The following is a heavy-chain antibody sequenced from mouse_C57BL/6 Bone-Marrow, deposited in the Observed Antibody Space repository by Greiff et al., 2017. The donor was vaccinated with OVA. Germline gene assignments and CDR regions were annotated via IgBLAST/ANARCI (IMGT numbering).Heavy chain of an antibody. D-gene: IGHD1-1*02. CDR2: ISDGGSYT. CDR3: ARSPYGLFAY. V-gene: IGHV5-4*01. J-gene: IGHJ3*01. CDR1: RFTFSSYA. Sequence: EVQRVESGGGLVKPGGSLKLSCAASRFTFSSYAMSWVRQTPEKRLEWVATISDGGSYTYYPDNVKGRFTISRDNAKNNLYLQMSHLKSEDTAMYYCARSPYGLFAYWGQGTLVTVSA.